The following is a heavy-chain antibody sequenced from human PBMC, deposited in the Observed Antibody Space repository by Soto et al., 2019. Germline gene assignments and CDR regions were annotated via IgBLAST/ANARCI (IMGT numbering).Heavy chain of an antibody. D-gene: IGHD3-3*01. Sequence: PGVSLRLSCAASGFTFSSYAMSWVRQAPGKGLEWVSAISGSGGSTYYADSVKGRFTISRDNSKNTLYLQMNSLRAEDTAVYYCAKDRVRVLRFLEWLIDGMDVWGQGTTVTVSS. V-gene: IGHV3-23*01. CDR2: ISGSGGST. CDR3: AKDRVRVLRFLEWLIDGMDV. J-gene: IGHJ6*02. CDR1: GFTFSSYA.